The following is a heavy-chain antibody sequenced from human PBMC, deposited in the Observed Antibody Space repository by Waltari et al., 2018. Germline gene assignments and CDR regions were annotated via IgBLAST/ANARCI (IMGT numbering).Heavy chain of an antibody. CDR2: INPNSGGT. J-gene: IGHJ1*01. Sequence: QVQLVQSGAEVKKPGASVKVSCKASGYTFTGYYMHWVRPAPGQGLEWMGWINPNSGGTNYAQKFQGRVTMTRDTSISTAYMELSRLRSDDTAVYYCARGGWLHRAPYRGDFQHWGQGTLVTVSS. D-gene: IGHD5-12*01. V-gene: IGHV1-2*02. CDR3: ARGGWLHRAPYRGDFQH. CDR1: GYTFTGYY.